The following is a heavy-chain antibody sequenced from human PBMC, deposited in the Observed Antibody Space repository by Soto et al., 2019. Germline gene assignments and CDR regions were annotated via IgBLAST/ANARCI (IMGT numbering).Heavy chain of an antibody. CDR3: ARHTVGAVTGPFDY. CDR1: GYSFNSYW. J-gene: IGHJ4*02. D-gene: IGHD6-19*01. V-gene: IGHV5-10-1*01. CDR2: IDPSDSYT. Sequence: PGESLKLSCKGSGYSFNSYWISWVRQMPGKGLEWMGRIDPSDSYTNYSPPFQGHVTISADKSISTAYLQWSSLKASDTAMYHCARHTVGAVTGPFDYWGQGTLVTVSS.